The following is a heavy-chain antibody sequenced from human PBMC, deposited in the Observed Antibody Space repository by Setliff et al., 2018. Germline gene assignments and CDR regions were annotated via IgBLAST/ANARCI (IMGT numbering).Heavy chain of an antibody. CDR3: ARINFYVSSGYYYASDN. CDR1: GYTFTDYG. Sequence: GASVKVSCKASGYTFTDYGVTWVRQAPGQGLEWMGWISAFTGNTYYAHKLQDRVTMTTDTSTGTAYLELRSLTSNDTAVYYCARINFYVSSGYYYASDNWGQGTLVTVSS. J-gene: IGHJ4*02. CDR2: ISAFTGNT. V-gene: IGHV1-18*01. D-gene: IGHD3-22*01.